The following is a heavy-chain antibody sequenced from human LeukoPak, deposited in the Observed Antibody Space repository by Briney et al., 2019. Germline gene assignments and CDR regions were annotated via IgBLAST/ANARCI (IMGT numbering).Heavy chain of an antibody. J-gene: IGHJ3*02. D-gene: IGHD3-10*01. CDR2: ISRSGSTR. Sequence: GGSLRLSCATSGFTFSACELTWVRQAPGKGLEWVSYISRSGSTRYYADSVKGRFTISRDNAKNSLYLQMNSLRAEDTAVYYCARVATMVRVPLDALDIWGQGTMVSVSS. V-gene: IGHV3-48*03. CDR3: ARVATMVRVPLDALDI. CDR1: GFTFSACE.